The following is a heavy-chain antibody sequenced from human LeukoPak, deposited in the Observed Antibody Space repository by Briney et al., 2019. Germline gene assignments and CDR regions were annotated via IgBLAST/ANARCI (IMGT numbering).Heavy chain of an antibody. Sequence: GGSLRLSCAASGFTFSDYYMSWIRQAPGKGLEWVSYISSSGSTIYYADSVKGRFTISRDNAKNSLYLQMNSLRAEDTAVYYCARDGGSYYYGSGSSGNWFDRWGQGTLVTVSS. CDR3: ARDGGSYYYGSGSSGNWFDR. CDR2: ISSSGSTI. CDR1: GFTFSDYY. J-gene: IGHJ5*02. D-gene: IGHD3-10*01. V-gene: IGHV3-11*01.